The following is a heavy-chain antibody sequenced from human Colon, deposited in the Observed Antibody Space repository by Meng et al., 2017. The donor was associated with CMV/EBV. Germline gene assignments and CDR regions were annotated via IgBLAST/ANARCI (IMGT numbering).Heavy chain of an antibody. CDR3: ARAGGLVWYYGMDV. V-gene: IGHV1-2*02. J-gene: IGHJ6*02. CDR1: GYTFTGYY. D-gene: IGHD6-19*01. Sequence: ASVTVSCKASGYTFTGYYMHWVRQAPGQGLEWMGWINPNSGGTNYAQKFQGRVTMTRDTSISTAYMELNRLRSDDTAVYYCARAGGLVWYYGMDVWGQGTTVTVSS. CDR2: INPNSGGT.